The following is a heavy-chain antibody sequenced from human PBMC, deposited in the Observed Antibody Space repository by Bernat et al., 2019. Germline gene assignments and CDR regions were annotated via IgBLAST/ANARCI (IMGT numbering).Heavy chain of an antibody. CDR1: GFTFSSYA. CDR2: ITGSGGIT. D-gene: IGHD3-22*01. CDR3: AKGLILIVVDNY. Sequence: EVHLLESGGGLVQPGGSLRLSCAASGFTFSSYAMSWVRQAPGMGLEWVSTITGSGGITYYADSVKGRFTISRDNSKNTLYLQMHSLRAEDTAVYYCAKGLILIVVDNYWGQGTPVTVSS. J-gene: IGHJ4*02. V-gene: IGHV3-23*01.